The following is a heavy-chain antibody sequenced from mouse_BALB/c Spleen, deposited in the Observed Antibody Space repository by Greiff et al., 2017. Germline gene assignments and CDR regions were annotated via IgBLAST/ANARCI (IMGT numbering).Heavy chain of an antibody. J-gene: IGHJ3*01. CDR2: ISNGGGST. CDR3: ASPRQLGLEAWFAY. V-gene: IGHV5-12-2*01. D-gene: IGHD3-2*01. CDR1: GFTFSSYT. Sequence: EVQRVESGGGLVQPGGSLKLSCAASGFTFSSYTMSWVRQTPEKRLEWVAYISNGGGSTYYPDTVKGRFTISRDNAKNTLYLQMSSLKSEDTAMYYCASPRQLGLEAWFAYWGQGTLVTVSA.